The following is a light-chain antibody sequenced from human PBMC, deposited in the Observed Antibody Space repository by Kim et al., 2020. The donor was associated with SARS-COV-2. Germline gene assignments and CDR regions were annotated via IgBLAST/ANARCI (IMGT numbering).Light chain of an antibody. CDR2: WAS. V-gene: IGKV4-1*01. CDR1: QSVLYSSNNKNY. CDR3: QQYYSTPPT. J-gene: IGKJ2*01. Sequence: DIVMTQSPDSLAVSLGERATINCKSSQSVLYSSNNKNYLAWYQQKPGQPPKLLIYWASTRESGVPDRFSGSGSGTDFTLTISSPQAEDVAVYYCQQYYSTPPTFGQGTKLEI.